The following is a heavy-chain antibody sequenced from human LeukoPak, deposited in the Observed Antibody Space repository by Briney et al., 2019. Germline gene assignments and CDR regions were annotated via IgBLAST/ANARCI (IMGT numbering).Heavy chain of an antibody. CDR3: AGSPHSPTYMDV. V-gene: IGHV1-69*05. D-gene: IGHD3-3*02. J-gene: IGHJ6*03. Sequence: GSSVKVSCKASGGTFSSYAISWVRQAPGQGLEWMGGIIPIFGTANYAQKFQGRVTITTDESTSTAYMELSSLRSEDTAVYYCAGSPHSPTYMDVWGKGTTVTVSS. CDR2: IIPIFGTA. CDR1: GGTFSSYA.